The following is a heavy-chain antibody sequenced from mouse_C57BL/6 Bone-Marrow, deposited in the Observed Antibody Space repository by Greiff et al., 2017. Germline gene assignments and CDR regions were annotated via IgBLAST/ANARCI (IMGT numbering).Heavy chain of an antibody. CDR1: GYTFTSYW. CDR2: IYPGNSDT. CDR3: TRITTVVATDYFDY. V-gene: IGHV1-5*01. J-gene: IGHJ2*01. Sequence: DVKLQESGTVLARPGASVKMSCKTSGYTFTSYWMHWVKQRPGQGLEWIGAIYPGNSDTSYNQKFKGKAKLTAVTSASTAYMELSSLTNEDSAVYYCTRITTVVATDYFDYWGQGTTLTVSS. D-gene: IGHD1-1*01.